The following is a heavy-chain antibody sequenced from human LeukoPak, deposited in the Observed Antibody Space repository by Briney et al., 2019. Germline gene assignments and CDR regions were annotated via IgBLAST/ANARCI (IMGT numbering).Heavy chain of an antibody. CDR2: IKQDGSEK. J-gene: IGHJ6*03. CDR1: GFSFGDYA. CDR3: ARDPYSGSYSAYYYYYMDV. V-gene: IGHV3-7*01. Sequence: GGSLRLSCTASGFSFGDYAVSWVRQAPGKGLEWVANIKQDGSEKYYVDSVKGRFTISRDNAKNSLYLQMNSLRAEDTAVYYCARDPYSGSYSAYYYYYMDVWGKGTTVTVSS. D-gene: IGHD1-26*01.